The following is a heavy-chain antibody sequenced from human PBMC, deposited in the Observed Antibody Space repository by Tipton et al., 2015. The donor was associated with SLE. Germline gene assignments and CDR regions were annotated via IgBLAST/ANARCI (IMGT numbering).Heavy chain of an antibody. CDR1: GGSISSSRHF. J-gene: IGHJ4*02. V-gene: IGHV4-39*07. CDR2: LYYSGNT. CDR3: ARGYCSDGVCYGFGFFDY. D-gene: IGHD2-8*01. Sequence: TLSLTCTVSGGSISSSRHFWGWIRQPPGKGLEWIGVLYYSGNTYYNPSLKSPVTLSIDTSKNQFSLKMRSVTAADTAVYFCARGYCSDGVCYGFGFFDYWGQGNLVTASS.